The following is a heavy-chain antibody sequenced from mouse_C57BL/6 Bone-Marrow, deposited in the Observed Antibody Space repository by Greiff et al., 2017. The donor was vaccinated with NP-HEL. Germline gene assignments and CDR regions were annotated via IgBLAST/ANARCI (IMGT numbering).Heavy chain of an antibody. V-gene: IGHV14-2*01. CDR1: GFNIKDYY. Sequence: EVKLMESGAELVKPGASVKLSCTASGFNIKDYYMHWVKQRTEQGLEWIGRIDPEDGETKYAPKFQGKATITADTSSNTAYLQLSSLTSEDTAVYYCARGMVTTSSFAYWGQGTLVTVSA. J-gene: IGHJ3*01. D-gene: IGHD2-3*01. CDR2: IDPEDGET. CDR3: ARGMVTTSSFAY.